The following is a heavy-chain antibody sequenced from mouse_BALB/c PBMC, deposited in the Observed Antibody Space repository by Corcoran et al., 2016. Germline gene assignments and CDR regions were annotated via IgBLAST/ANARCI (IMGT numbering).Heavy chain of an antibody. CDR2: INTETGEP. J-gene: IGHJ4*01. D-gene: IGHD1-1*01. CDR3: ARDYYGSSPSGYAMDY. CDR1: GYTFTDYS. Sequence: QIQLVQSGPELKKPGETVKISCKASGYTFTDYSMHWVKQAPGKGLKWMGWINTETGEPTYADDFKGRFAFSLVTSASTAYLQINNCKNEDTATYFCARDYYGSSPSGYAMDYGGQGTSFTVSS. V-gene: IGHV9-2-1*01.